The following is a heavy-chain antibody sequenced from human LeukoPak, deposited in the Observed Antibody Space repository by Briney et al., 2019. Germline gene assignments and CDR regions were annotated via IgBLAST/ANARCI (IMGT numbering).Heavy chain of an antibody. Sequence: GGSLRLSCAASGFTFSSYEMNWVRQAPGKGLEWVSYISSSGSTIYYADSVKGRFTISRDNAKNSLYLQMNSLRAEDTAVYYCARQGWFGGLTRGYFDYWGQGTLVTVSS. CDR1: GFTFSSYE. J-gene: IGHJ4*02. CDR2: ISSSGSTI. V-gene: IGHV3-48*03. D-gene: IGHD3-10*01. CDR3: ARQGWFGGLTRGYFDY.